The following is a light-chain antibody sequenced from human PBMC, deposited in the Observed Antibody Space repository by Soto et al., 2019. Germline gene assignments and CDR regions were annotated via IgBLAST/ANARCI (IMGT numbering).Light chain of an antibody. CDR2: DAS. CDR1: QSVSSSY. Sequence: EIVLTQSPGTLSLSPGERATLSCRASQSVSSSYLAWYQQKPGQAPRLLIYDASNRATGIPARFSGSGSGTDFTLTISSLEPEDFAIYYCQQYETSPRTFSQGTKVDIK. CDR3: QQYETSPRT. J-gene: IGKJ1*01. V-gene: IGKV3-20*01.